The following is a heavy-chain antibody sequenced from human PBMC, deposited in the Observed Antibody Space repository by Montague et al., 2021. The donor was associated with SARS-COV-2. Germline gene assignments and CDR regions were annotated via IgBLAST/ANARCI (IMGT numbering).Heavy chain of an antibody. CDR3: ARLKRYFDSSGSPSAFDF. CDR2: NCYTGNT. Sequence: SETLSLTCTVSGGSITNNIYYWAWIRQPPGKGLEWIGSNCYTGNTYYNPSLKSRVTISVATSKNHFTLKLSSVTAAETAVYYCARLKRYFDSSGSPSAFDFWGQGTKVTVSS. J-gene: IGHJ3*01. V-gene: IGHV4-39*02. CDR1: GGSITNNIYY. D-gene: IGHD3-22*01.